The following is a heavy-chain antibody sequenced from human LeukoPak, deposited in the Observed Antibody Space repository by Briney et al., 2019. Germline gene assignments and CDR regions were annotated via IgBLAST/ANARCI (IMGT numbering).Heavy chain of an antibody. V-gene: IGHV1-69*02. D-gene: IGHD6-6*01. CDR3: ARIAAVTWFAP. CDR2: IIPILGIA. CDR1: GGTFSSYT. Sequence: PGSSVKVSCKASGGTFSSYTISWVRQAPGQGLEWMGRIIPILGIANYAQKFQGRVTITADKSTSTAYMELSSLRPEDTAVYYCARIAAVTWFAPWGQGTLVTVSS. J-gene: IGHJ5*02.